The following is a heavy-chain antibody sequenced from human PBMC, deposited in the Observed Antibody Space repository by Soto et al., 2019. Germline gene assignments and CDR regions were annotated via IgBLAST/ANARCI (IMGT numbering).Heavy chain of an antibody. CDR3: ARTDKYDSQSTGWANRFDS. Sequence: EVQLLESGGGLVQPGGSLRLLCAASGFTFRNYAMTWVRQAPGKGLEWVSTITGAGDTSFADTVKGRFTISRDISKSTLFLQMDSLRAEETAVYYCARTDKYDSQSTGWANRFDSWGQGTLVTVSS. CDR1: GFTFRNYA. V-gene: IGHV3-23*01. J-gene: IGHJ4*02. CDR2: ITGAGDT. D-gene: IGHD2-8*02.